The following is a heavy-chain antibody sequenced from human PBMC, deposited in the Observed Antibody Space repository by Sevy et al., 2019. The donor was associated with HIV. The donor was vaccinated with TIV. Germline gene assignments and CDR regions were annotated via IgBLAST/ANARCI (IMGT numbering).Heavy chain of an antibody. J-gene: IGHJ4*02. CDR2: ISRSSTSI. CDR3: ARWDADRRWYFDY. Sequence: GGSLRLSSAASGFTFSSYSMNWVRQAPGKGLKWVSSISRSSTSIYHADSVKGGFTFSRENAKILLHLQMIGLRAEDTVLYYCARWDADRRWYFDYWGQGILVTVSS. V-gene: IGHV3-21*01. D-gene: IGHD1-26*01. CDR1: GFTFSSYS.